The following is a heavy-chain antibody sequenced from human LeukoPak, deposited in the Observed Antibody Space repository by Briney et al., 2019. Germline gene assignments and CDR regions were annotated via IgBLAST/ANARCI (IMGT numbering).Heavy chain of an antibody. CDR1: GGTFSSYA. CDR2: IIPIFGTA. CDR3: ARDRHDYGENPTLYYFDY. V-gene: IGHV1-69*13. J-gene: IGHJ4*02. Sequence: SVKVSCKASGGTFSSYAISWVRQAPGQGLEWMGGIIPIFGTANYAQKFQGRVTITADESTSIAYMELSSLRSEDTAVYYCARDRHDYGENPTLYYFDYWGQGTLVTVSS. D-gene: IGHD4-17*01.